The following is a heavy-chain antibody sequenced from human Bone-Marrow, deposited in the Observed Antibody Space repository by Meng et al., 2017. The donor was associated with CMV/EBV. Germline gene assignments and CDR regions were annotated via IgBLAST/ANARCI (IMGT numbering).Heavy chain of an antibody. Sequence: GESLKISCAASGFSFGDYAMSWVRQAPGKGLQWVSGIDWNGGNTGYADSVKGRFTISRDNAKNSLYLQMNSLRAEDTAVYYCARDFSYFDYWGQGTLVTVSS. CDR1: GFSFGDYA. D-gene: IGHD2/OR15-2a*01. CDR3: ARDFSYFDY. J-gene: IGHJ4*02. V-gene: IGHV3-20*04. CDR2: IDWNGGNT.